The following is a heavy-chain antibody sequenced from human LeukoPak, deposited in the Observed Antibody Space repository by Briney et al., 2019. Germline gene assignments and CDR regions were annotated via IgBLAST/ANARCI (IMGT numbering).Heavy chain of an antibody. CDR2: IIPILGEP. D-gene: IGHD3-10*01. CDR3: ARKGGLGTYGIFDY. J-gene: IGHJ4*02. V-gene: IGHV1-69*02. Sequence: SVKISCKASGGTFSSYTISWVRQAPGQGLEWMGRIIPILGEPDYAQKFQGRVTITADMSTSTAYMELSSLRSEDTAVYYCARKGGLGTYGIFDYWGQGTLVTVSS. CDR1: GGTFSSYT.